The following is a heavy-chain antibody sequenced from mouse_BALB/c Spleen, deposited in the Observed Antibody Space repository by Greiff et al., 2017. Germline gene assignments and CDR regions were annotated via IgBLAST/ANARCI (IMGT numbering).Heavy chain of an antibody. CDR2: ISSGGGST. CDR3: ARHRAHYAMDY. J-gene: IGHJ4*01. V-gene: IGHV5-12-1*01. CDR1: GFAFSSYD. Sequence: EVQGVESGGGLVKPGGSLKLSCAASGFAFSSYDMSWVRQTPEKRLEWVAYISSGGGSTYYPDTVKGRFTISRDNAKNTLYLQMSSLKSEDTAMYYCARHRAHYAMDYWGQGTSVTVSS.